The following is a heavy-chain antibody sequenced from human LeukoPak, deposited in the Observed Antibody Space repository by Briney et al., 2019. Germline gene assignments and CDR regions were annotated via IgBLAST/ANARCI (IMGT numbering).Heavy chain of an antibody. J-gene: IGHJ4*02. CDR3: ARESGSYPHHPDY. Sequence: GGSLRLSCVASGFTFSTYWMTWVRQVPGKGLEWVANIKHDGTEKHYAASVKGRFTISRDNTKNSLYLQMNSLRADDTAVYYCARESGSYPHHPDYWGQGTLVTVSS. V-gene: IGHV3-7*01. D-gene: IGHD1-26*01. CDR1: GFTFSTYW. CDR2: IKHDGTEK.